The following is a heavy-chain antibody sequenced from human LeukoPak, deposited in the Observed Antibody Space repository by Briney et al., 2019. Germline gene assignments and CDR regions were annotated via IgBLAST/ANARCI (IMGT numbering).Heavy chain of an antibody. V-gene: IGHV1-2*02. CDR2: INPNSGGT. Sequence: ASVKVSCKASGYTFTGYYMHWVRQAPGQGLERMGWINPNSGGTNYAQKFQGRVTMTRDTSISTAYMELSRLRSDDTAVYYCARGVLYDILTGYLDYWGQGTLVTVSS. J-gene: IGHJ4*02. D-gene: IGHD3-9*01. CDR1: GYTFTGYY. CDR3: ARGVLYDILTGYLDY.